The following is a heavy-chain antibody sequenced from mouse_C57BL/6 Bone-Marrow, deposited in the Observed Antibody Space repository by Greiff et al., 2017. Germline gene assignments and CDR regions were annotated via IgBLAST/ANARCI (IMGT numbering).Heavy chain of an antibody. J-gene: IGHJ3*01. CDR1: GFTFSSYG. CDR3: ASHSNAWFAY. V-gene: IGHV5-6*01. Sequence: EVHLVESGGDLVKPGGSLKLSCAASGFTFSSYGMSWVRQTPDKRLEWVATISSGGSYTYYPDSVKGRLTISRDNAKNTLYLQMSSLQSEDTAMYYSASHSNAWFAYWGQGTLVTVSA. CDR2: ISSGGSYT. D-gene: IGHD2-5*01.